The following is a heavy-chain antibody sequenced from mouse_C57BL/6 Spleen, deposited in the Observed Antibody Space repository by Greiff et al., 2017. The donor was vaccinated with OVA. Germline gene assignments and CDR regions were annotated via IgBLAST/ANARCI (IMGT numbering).Heavy chain of an antibody. Sequence: EVQLQQSGPELVKPGASVRIPCKASGYTFTDYNMDWVKQSHGKSLEWIGDINPNNGGTIYNQKFKGKATLTVDKSSSTAYMELRSLTSEDTAVYYCARGGAMDYWGQGTSVTVSS. J-gene: IGHJ4*01. CDR1: GYTFTDYN. V-gene: IGHV1-18*01. CDR2: INPNNGGT. CDR3: ARGGAMDY.